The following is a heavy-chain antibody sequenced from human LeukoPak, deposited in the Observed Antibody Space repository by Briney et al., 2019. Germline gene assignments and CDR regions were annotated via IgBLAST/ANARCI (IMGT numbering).Heavy chain of an antibody. J-gene: IGHJ4*02. V-gene: IGHV4-61*01. CDR1: GGSISGSNYY. CDR3: ARGYYNILTGYYVDY. D-gene: IGHD3-9*01. Sequence: SETLSLTCTVSGGSISGSNYYWSWIRQPPGKGLEWIGYFSNSGSTDYNPSLKSRVTISVDTSKNQFSLKLSSVTAADTAVYYCARGYYNILTGYYVDYWGQGTLVTVSS. CDR2: FSNSGST.